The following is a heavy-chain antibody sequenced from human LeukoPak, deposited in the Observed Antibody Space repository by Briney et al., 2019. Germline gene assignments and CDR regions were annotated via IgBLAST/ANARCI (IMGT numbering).Heavy chain of an antibody. D-gene: IGHD3-22*01. CDR2: IYTSGST. CDR3: ARGNYDRLKNFDY. V-gene: IGHV4-61*02. Sequence: SQTLSLTCTVSGGSISSGSYYWSWIRQPAGKGLEWIGRIYTSGSTNYNPSLKSRVTISVDTSKNQFSLKLSSVTAADTAVYYCARGNYDRLKNFDYWGQGTLVTVSS. CDR1: GGSISSGSYY. J-gene: IGHJ4*02.